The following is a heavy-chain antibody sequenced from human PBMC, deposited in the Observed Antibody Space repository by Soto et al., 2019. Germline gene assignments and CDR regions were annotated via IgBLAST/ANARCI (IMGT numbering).Heavy chain of an antibody. J-gene: IGHJ5*02. CDR1: GDSINSGGFS. CDR3: GRVPSP. V-gene: IGHV4-30-2*01. CDR2: MFHSGST. Sequence: SRTLSLTCAVSGDSINSGGFSCSRIRQPQGKGLEWIGYMFHSGSTYYNPSLTSRVTISMDRSKNQCSLKLSSVTAADTAVYYCGRVPSPWGQRTLDTVSS.